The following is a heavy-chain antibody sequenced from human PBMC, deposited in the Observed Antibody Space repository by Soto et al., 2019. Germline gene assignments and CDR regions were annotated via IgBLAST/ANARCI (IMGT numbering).Heavy chain of an antibody. J-gene: IGHJ5*02. D-gene: IGHD4-17*01. Sequence: GTSAKPSCKAPGFTFTSTAVQWVRQARGQRLEWIGWIVVGSGNTNYAQKFQERVTITRDMSTSTANMELSSLRPEDTAVYYCAADRGCYGDLYNWFDPWGQGTRVTVSS. CDR3: AADRGCYGDLYNWFDP. CDR1: GFTFTSTA. V-gene: IGHV1-58*01. CDR2: IVVGSGNT.